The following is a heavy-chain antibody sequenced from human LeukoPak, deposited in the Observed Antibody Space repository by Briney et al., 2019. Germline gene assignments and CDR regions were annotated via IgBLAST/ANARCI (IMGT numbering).Heavy chain of an antibody. J-gene: IGHJ4*02. CDR1: GGSISSYY. Sequence: KPSETLSLTCTVSGGSISSYYWSWIRQPAGKGLEWIGRIYTSGSTNYNPSLKSRVTMSVDTPKNQFSLKLSSVTAADTAVDYCARAKFSTDYPQGFYFDYWGQGTLVTVSS. CDR3: ARAKFSTDYPQGFYFDY. V-gene: IGHV4-4*07. D-gene: IGHD5-12*01. CDR2: IYTSGST.